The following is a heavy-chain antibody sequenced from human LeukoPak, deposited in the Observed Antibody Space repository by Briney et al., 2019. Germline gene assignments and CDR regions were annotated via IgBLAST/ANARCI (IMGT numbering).Heavy chain of an antibody. CDR1: GFTFSSYS. CDR2: ISSSGSTI. Sequence: GGSLRLSCAASGFTFSSYSMNWVRQAPGKGLEWVSYISSSGSTIYYADSVKGRFTISRDNAKNSLYLQMNSLRAEDTAVYYCAKDLKRGFDYWGQGTLVTVSS. CDR3: AKDLKRGFDY. J-gene: IGHJ4*02. V-gene: IGHV3-48*04.